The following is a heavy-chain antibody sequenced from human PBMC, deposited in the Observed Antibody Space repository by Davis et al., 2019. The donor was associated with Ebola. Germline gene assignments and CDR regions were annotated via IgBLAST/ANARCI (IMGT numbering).Heavy chain of an antibody. CDR2: ISYDGSNK. CDR3: AKDQSPYSSPFDY. V-gene: IGHV3-30*18. Sequence: GESLKISCAASGFTFSSYGMHWVRQAPGKGLEWVAVISYDGSNKYYADSVKGRFTISRDNSKNTLYLQMNSLRAEDTAVYYCAKDQSPYSSPFDYWGQGTLVTVSS. J-gene: IGHJ4*02. CDR1: GFTFSSYG. D-gene: IGHD6-13*01.